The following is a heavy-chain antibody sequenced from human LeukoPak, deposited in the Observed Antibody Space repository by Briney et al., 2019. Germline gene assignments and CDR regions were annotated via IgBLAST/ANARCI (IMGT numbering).Heavy chain of an antibody. J-gene: IGHJ6*03. Sequence: SVTVSCKSSGGTFSSYAISWVRQAPGQGLEWMGGIIPIFGTANYAQKFQGRVTITTDESTSTAYMELSSLRSEDTAVYYCARTPLYSSSSYYYYYYMDVWGKGTTVTVSS. CDR1: GGTFSSYA. CDR2: IIPIFGTA. V-gene: IGHV1-69*05. D-gene: IGHD6-6*01. CDR3: ARTPLYSSSSYYYYYYMDV.